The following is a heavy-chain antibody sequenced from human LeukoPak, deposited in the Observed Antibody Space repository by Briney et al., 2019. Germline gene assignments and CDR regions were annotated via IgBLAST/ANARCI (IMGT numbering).Heavy chain of an antibody. CDR2: IYGGGST. CDR3: ARETYSSSSVAAFDI. V-gene: IGHV3-53*01. J-gene: IGHJ3*02. Sequence: PGGSLILSRAASGVTVSNNFMSWVRQAPGKGLEWVSVIYGGGSTYYADSVKGRFTISRDNAKNSLYLQMNSLRAEDTAVYYCARETYSSSSVAAFDIWGQGTMVTVSS. D-gene: IGHD6-6*01. CDR1: GVTVSNNF.